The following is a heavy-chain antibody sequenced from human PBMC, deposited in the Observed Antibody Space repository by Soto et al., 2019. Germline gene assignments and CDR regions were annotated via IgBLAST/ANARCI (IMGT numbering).Heavy chain of an antibody. Sequence: ASVKVSCEASAYTFSSYAMHGVRQAPRQRLEWMGWINAGNCNTKYSQKFHGRVTITRDTSASTAYMELSSLRSEDTDVYYCARDGFGDYYDSSGPIDYWGQGTLVTVS. CDR2: INAGNCNT. CDR1: AYTFSSYA. J-gene: IGHJ4*02. V-gene: IGHV1-3*01. CDR3: ARDGFGDYYDSSGPIDY. D-gene: IGHD3-22*01.